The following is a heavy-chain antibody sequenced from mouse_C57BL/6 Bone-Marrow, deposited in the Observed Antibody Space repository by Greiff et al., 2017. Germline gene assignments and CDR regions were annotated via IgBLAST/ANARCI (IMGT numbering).Heavy chain of an antibody. D-gene: IGHD3-1*01. Sequence: EVKLVESEGGLVQPGSSMKLSCTASGFTFSDYYMAWVRQVPEKGLEWVANINYDGSSTYYLDSLKSRFIISRDNAENIQYLQMIRLKIEDTATYYCARDPRAYAMDYWGQGTTVTVSS. CDR3: ARDPRAYAMDY. J-gene: IGHJ4*01. CDR2: INYDGSST. CDR1: GFTFSDYY. V-gene: IGHV5-16*01.